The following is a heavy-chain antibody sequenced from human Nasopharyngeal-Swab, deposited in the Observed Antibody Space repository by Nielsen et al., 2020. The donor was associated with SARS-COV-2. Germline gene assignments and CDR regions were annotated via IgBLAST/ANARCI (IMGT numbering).Heavy chain of an antibody. CDR3: ARGHNCSGGSCYSSGYYFDY. CDR1: GGSFSGYY. Sequence: SETLSLTCTVSGGSFSGYYWSWIRQPPGKGLEWIGEINHSGSTNYNPSLKSRVTISVDTSKNQFSLKLSSVTAADTAVYYCARGHNCSGGSCYSSGYYFDYWGQGTLVTVSS. V-gene: IGHV4-34*01. J-gene: IGHJ4*02. D-gene: IGHD2-15*01. CDR2: INHSGST.